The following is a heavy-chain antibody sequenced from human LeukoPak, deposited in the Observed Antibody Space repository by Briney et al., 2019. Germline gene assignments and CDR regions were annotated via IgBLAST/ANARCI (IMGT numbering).Heavy chain of an antibody. D-gene: IGHD2-8*01. CDR1: GFTSSSYA. J-gene: IGHJ4*02. Sequence: QSGGSLRLSCAASGFTSSSYAMTWVRQAPGKGLEWVSAISGSGDITYYADSVKGRFTISRDNSRNTLYLQMNSLRAEDTAVYYCAKVNGPGDYWGQGTLVIVSS. V-gene: IGHV3-23*01. CDR2: ISGSGDIT. CDR3: AKVNGPGDY.